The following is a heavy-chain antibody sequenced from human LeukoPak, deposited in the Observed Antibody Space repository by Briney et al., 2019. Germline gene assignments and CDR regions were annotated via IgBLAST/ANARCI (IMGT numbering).Heavy chain of an antibody. J-gene: IGHJ5*02. CDR2: ISSSGSTI. Sequence: GGSLRLSCAASGFTFSSYEMTWVRQAPGKGLEWVSYISSSGSTIYYADSVKGRFTISRDNAKNSLYLQMNSLRAEDTAVYYCAILRLGEFIAYNGGNTWGQGTLVTVSS. CDR3: AILRLGEFIAYNGGNT. CDR1: GFTFSSYE. V-gene: IGHV3-48*03. D-gene: IGHD3-16*01.